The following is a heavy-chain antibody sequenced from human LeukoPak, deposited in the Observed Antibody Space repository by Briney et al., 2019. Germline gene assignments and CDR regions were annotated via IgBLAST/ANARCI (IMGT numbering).Heavy chain of an antibody. J-gene: IGHJ4*02. CDR3: TIEGGRYYYDSSGYYYGY. CDR2: IKSKTDGGTT. Sequence: GGSLRLSCAASGFTFSNAWMSWVRQAPGKGLEWVGRIKSKTDGGTTDYAAPVKGRFTISRDDSKNTLYLQMNSLKTEDTAVYYCTIEGGRYYYDSSGYYYGYWGQGTLVTVSS. D-gene: IGHD3-22*01. V-gene: IGHV3-15*01. CDR1: GFTFSNAW.